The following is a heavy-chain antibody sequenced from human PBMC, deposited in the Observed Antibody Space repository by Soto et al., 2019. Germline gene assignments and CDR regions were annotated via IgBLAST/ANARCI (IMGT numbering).Heavy chain of an antibody. V-gene: IGHV4-31*03. CDR1: GGSISSGAYY. CDR3: ARDGRLVNYYYYGMDV. D-gene: IGHD6-13*01. CDR2: IYYSGST. Sequence: PSETLSLTCSVSGGSISSGAYYWTWIRQHPGKGLEWIGYIYYSGSTYYNPSLKSRVTISVDTSKNQFSLKLRSVTAADTAVYYCARDGRLVNYYYYGMDVWGQGTTVSVSS. J-gene: IGHJ6*02.